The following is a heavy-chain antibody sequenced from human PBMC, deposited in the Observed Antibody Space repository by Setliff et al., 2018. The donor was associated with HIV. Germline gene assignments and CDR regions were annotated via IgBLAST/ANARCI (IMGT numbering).Heavy chain of an antibody. D-gene: IGHD3-16*01. J-gene: IGHJ4*02. CDR3: ARVSTDYVWGSFLSSGPYYFDF. CDR1: GGSISSYY. V-gene: IGHV4-59*08. CDR2: IYYSGST. Sequence: PSETLSLTCTVSGGSISSYYWSWIRQPPGKGLEWIGYIYYSGSTNYNPSLKSRVTISVDTSKNQFSLKLSSVTAADTAAYFCARVSTDYVWGSFLSSGPYYFDFWGQGALVTVSS.